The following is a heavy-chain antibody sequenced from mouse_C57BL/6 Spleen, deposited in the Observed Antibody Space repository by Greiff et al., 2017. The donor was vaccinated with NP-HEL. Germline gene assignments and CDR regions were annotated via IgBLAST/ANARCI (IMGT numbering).Heavy chain of an antibody. CDR3: ARGGYYGNHDY. V-gene: IGHV1-53*01. J-gene: IGHJ2*01. Sequence: VQLQQPGTELVKPGASVKLSCKASGYTFTSYWLHWVKQRPGQGLEWLGNINPSNGGTNYNEKFKSKATLTVDKHSSTAYMQLSSLTSEDSAVYYCARGGYYGNHDYWGQGTTLTVSS. CDR1: GYTFTSYW. CDR2: INPSNGGT. D-gene: IGHD2-1*01.